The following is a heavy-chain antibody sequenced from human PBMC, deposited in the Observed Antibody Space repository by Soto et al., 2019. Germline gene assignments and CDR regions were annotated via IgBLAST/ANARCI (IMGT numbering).Heavy chain of an antibody. V-gene: IGHV3-30*18. Sequence: QVQLVESGGGVVQPGRSLRLSCAASGFTFSSYGMHWVRQAPGKGLEWVAVISYDGSNKYYADSVKGRFTISRDNSTNTLYVEMNCLRAEDTAVYYGAKAPYGGYEVDYWCQGTLVTVSS. D-gene: IGHD5-12*01. CDR2: ISYDGSNK. CDR1: GFTFSSYG. J-gene: IGHJ4*02. CDR3: AKAPYGGYEVDY.